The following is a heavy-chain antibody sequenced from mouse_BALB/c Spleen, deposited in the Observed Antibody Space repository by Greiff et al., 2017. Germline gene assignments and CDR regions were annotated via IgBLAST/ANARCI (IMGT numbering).Heavy chain of an antibody. V-gene: IGHV1-12*01. CDR3: AREGLGYSYAMDY. CDR1: GYTFTSYN. D-gene: IGHD2-3*01. Sequence: LQQPGAELVKPGASVKMSCKASGYTFTSYNMHWVKQTPGQGLEWIGAIYPGNGDTSYNQKFKGKATLTADKSSSTAYMQLSSLTSEDSAVYYCAREGLGYSYAMDYWGQGTSVTVSS. J-gene: IGHJ4*01. CDR2: IYPGNGDT.